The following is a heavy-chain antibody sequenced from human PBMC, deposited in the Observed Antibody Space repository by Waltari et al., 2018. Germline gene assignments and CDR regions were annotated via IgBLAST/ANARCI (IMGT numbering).Heavy chain of an antibody. V-gene: IGHV4-4*02. Sequence: VQLQQSGPGLVRPSETLSPTCGVYGASPSSHIWWSWVRQSPGKGLVWIGEAHHSGRTKDSPTLRSRVTISLDQSKNQFSLALSYVVAADAAVYYCARDGDYSSGRFFDSWGQGTLVNVSS. CDR1: GASPSSHIW. J-gene: IGHJ4*02. CDR3: ARDGDYSSGRFFDS. D-gene: IGHD6-19*01. CDR2: AHHSGRT.